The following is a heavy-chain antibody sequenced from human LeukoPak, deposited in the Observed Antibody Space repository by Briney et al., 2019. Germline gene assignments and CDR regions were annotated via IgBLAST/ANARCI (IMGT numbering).Heavy chain of an antibody. Sequence: GGSLRLSCAASGFTFSSYGMHWVRQAPGKGLEWVAVIWYDGSNKYYADSVKGRFTISRDNSKNTLYLQMNSLRAEDTAVYYCARGSFGDITYYFDYWGQGTLVTVSS. D-gene: IGHD4-17*01. CDR3: ARGSFGDITYYFDY. V-gene: IGHV3-33*01. CDR1: GFTFSSYG. CDR2: IWYDGSNK. J-gene: IGHJ4*02.